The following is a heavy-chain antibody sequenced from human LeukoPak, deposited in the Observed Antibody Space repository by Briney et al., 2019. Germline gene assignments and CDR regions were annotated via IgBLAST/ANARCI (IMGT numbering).Heavy chain of an antibody. CDR1: GFTFRDYA. CDR2: ISKSGDWT. CDR3: ARGGSSTFDY. D-gene: IGHD6-13*01. V-gene: IGHV3-23*01. J-gene: IGHJ4*02. Sequence: GGSLRLSCGASGFTFRDYAMSWVRQAPGKGLEWVSTISKSGDWTYYADSVKGRFTISRENAKNSLYLQMNSLRAGDTAVYYCARGGSSTFDYWGQGTLVTVSS.